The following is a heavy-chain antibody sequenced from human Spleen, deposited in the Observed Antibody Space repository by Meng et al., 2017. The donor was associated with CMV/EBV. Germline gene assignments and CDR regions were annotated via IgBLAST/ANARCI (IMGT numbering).Heavy chain of an antibody. CDR3: ARGDHLDY. CDR1: GFTFSSYS. CDR2: ISSSSSYI. Sequence: GESLKISCAASGFTFSSYSMNWVRQAPGKGLEWVSSISSSSSYIYYADSVKGRFTISRDNAKNSLYLQMNSLRAEDTAVYYCARGDHLDYWGQGTLVTVSS. D-gene: IGHD1-14*01. V-gene: IGHV3-21*01. J-gene: IGHJ4*02.